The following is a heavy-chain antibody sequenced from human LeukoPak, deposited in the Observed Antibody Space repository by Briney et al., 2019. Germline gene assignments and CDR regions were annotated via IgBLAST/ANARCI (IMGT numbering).Heavy chain of an antibody. CDR1: GFTFSSYS. J-gene: IGHJ4*02. Sequence: PGGSLRLSCAASGFTFSSYSMNWVRQAPGKGLVWVSRINSDGRSTNYADSVKGRFTISRDNAKNTLYLQMNSLRAEDTAVYYCTRFLYYYDSSTYHDYFDYWGQGTLVTVSS. V-gene: IGHV3-74*01. D-gene: IGHD3-22*01. CDR3: TRFLYYYDSSTYHDYFDY. CDR2: INSDGRST.